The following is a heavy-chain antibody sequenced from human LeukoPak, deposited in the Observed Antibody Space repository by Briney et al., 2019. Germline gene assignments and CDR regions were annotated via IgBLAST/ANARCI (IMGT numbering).Heavy chain of an antibody. Sequence: GRSLRLSCVASGFTFSSYGMRWVRQAPGEGPEWVAFISYDGSNKYYADSVKGRFTISRDNSKNTLYLQMNSLRAEDTAMYYCAKGVGATRIFDYWGQGTLVTVSS. J-gene: IGHJ4*02. V-gene: IGHV3-30*18. D-gene: IGHD1-26*01. CDR1: GFTFSSYG. CDR2: ISYDGSNK. CDR3: AKGVGATRIFDY.